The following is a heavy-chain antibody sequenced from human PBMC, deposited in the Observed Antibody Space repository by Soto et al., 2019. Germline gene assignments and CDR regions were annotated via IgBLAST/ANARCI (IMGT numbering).Heavy chain of an antibody. J-gene: IGHJ4*02. D-gene: IGHD1-1*01. CDR3: AKVIGFGYNWNSIGIDN. CDR2: VYSGGST. V-gene: IGHV3-66*02. CDR1: LFTVSTNY. Sequence: PAWSLRLSCSVSLFTVSTNYMSWILHSPFKGLEWVSVVYSGGSTYHADSVKGRFTISRDNSKNTLYLQMDSLRTEDTAVYYCAKVIGFGYNWNSIGIDNWGQGTLVTVSS.